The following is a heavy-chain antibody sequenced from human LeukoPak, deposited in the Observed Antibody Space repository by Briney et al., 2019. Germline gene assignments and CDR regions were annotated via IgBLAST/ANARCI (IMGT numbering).Heavy chain of an antibody. V-gene: IGHV1-18*01. Sequence: ASVKVSCKASGYTFTSYGISWVRQAPGQGLEWMVWISAYNGNTNYAQKLQGRVTMTTDTSTSTAYMELRSLRSDDTAVYYCARGQPVRDRTQGFPYYYYYYMDVWGKETTVTVSS. J-gene: IGHJ6*03. CDR3: ARGQPVRDRTQGFPYYYYYYMDV. D-gene: IGHD3-10*01. CDR1: GYTFTSYG. CDR2: ISAYNGNT.